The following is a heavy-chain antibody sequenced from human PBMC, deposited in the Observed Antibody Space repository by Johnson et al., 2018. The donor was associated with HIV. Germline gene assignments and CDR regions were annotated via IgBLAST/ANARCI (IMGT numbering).Heavy chain of an antibody. V-gene: IGHV3-30*04. J-gene: IGHJ3*02. CDR2: ISYDGGNE. D-gene: IGHD3-10*01. Sequence: QVQLVESGGGVVQPGRSLRLSCAASGFTFSTYAMHWVRQAPGKGLEWVAVISYDGGNEYYADSVKGRFTISRDISKNTLYLQMNSLRAEDTAVYYCAMLFLHAFDIWGQGTMVTVSS. CDR1: GFTFSTYA. CDR3: AMLFLHAFDI.